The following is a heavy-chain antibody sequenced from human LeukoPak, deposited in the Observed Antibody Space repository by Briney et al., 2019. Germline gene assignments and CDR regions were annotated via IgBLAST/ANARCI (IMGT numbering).Heavy chain of an antibody. V-gene: IGHV3-33*08. J-gene: IGHJ3*02. CDR2: IWYDGSNK. D-gene: IGHD3-22*01. Sequence: PGGSLRLSCAASGFTFINYALHWVRQAPGKGLEWVAVIWYDGSNKYYADSVKGRFTISRDNSKNTLYLQMNSLRAEDTAVYYCARSRSNYYDSSGYPRFAFDIWGQGTMVTVSS. CDR3: ARSRSNYYDSSGYPRFAFDI. CDR1: GFTFINYA.